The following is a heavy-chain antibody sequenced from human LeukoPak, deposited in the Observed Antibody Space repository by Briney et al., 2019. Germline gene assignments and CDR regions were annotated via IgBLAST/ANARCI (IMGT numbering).Heavy chain of an antibody. CDR3: AKSTSFYLDS. V-gene: IGHV3-23*01. J-gene: IGHJ4*02. CDR2: ISGSGDAT. Sequence: GGSLRLSCAASGFTFNNYAMTWVRQAPGKGLESISVISGSGDATNYADSVKGRFTISRDNSKSTLYVQMNSLRAEDTAVYYCAKSTSFYLDSWGQGTLVTVSS. CDR1: GFTFNNYA.